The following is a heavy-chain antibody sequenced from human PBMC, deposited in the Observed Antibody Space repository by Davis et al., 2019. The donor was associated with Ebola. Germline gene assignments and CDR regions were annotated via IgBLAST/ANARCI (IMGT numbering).Heavy chain of an antibody. CDR3: ARGGQFGDR. CDR2: ISAFHGRT. V-gene: IGHV1-18*01. J-gene: IGHJ5*02. CDR1: GYTFTDYG. Sequence: ASVKVSCKASGYTFTDYGVTWVRQAPGQGLEWLGSISAFHGRTNYAQIVQGRVTMTIDASASTAYMELGTLTSDDTAIYYCARGGQFGDRWGQGTLVTVSS. D-gene: IGHD3-16*01.